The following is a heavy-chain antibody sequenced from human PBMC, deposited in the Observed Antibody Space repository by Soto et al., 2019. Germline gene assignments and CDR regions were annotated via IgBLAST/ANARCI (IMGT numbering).Heavy chain of an antibody. CDR3: AHLYNPSTALFGVALPLYYYGMDV. D-gene: IGHD3-3*01. J-gene: IGHJ6*02. Sequence: GPTLVNPTQTLTLTCTFSGFSLSTSGVGVGWIRQPPGKALEWLALIYWNDDKRYSPSLKSRLTITKDTSKNQVVLTMTNMDPVDTATYYCAHLYNPSTALFGVALPLYYYGMDVWGQGTTVTVSS. CDR1: GFSLSTSGVG. V-gene: IGHV2-5*01. CDR2: IYWNDDK.